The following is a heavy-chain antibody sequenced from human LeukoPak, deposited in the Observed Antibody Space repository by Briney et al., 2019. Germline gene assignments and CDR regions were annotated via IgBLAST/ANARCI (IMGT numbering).Heavy chain of an antibody. CDR3: ARDNPPDY. CDR2: LASSSGGGT. V-gene: IGHV3-23*01. J-gene: IGHJ4*02. Sequence: GGSLRLSCAASGFTFRSYAMSWVRQAPGKGLEWVSTLASSSGGGTYYADSVKGRFTISRDNAKNSLYLQLNSLRAEDTALYYCARDNPPDYWGQGTLVTVSS. CDR1: GFTFRSYA.